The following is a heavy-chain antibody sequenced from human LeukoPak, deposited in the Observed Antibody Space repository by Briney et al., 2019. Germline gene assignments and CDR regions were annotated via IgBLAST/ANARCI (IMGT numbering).Heavy chain of an antibody. V-gene: IGHV2-70*04. D-gene: IGHD5-12*01. CDR1: GCSLSTRGIR. CDR2: IDWVDYK. Sequence: APALVKPTQTLTLTCTFSGCSLSTRGIRGSWIRQPPGKALEWLARIDWVDYKFYITSLTTRHTLSQDTSKMQSVLTMTYIGPVDTATYYCARISYDRHRDYWGQGTLDTVSS. CDR3: ARISYDRHRDY. J-gene: IGHJ4*02.